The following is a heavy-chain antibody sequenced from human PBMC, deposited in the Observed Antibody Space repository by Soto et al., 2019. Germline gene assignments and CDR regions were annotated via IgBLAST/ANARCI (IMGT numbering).Heavy chain of an antibody. CDR2: INPNSGGT. CDR1: GYTFTGYY. D-gene: IGHD3-16*01. Sequence: GASVKVSCKASGYTFTGYYMHWGRQAPGQGLKWMGWINPNSGGTNYAQKFQGWVTMTRDTSISTVYMELSRLRSDDTAVYYCVFGRRITVFDFWCPGTLVTGST. J-gene: IGHJ4*02. CDR3: VFGRRITVFDF. V-gene: IGHV1-2*04.